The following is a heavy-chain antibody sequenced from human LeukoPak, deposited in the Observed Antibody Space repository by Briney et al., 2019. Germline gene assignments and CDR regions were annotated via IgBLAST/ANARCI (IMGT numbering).Heavy chain of an antibody. CDR2: ISSSSSYI. J-gene: IGHJ4*02. D-gene: IGHD3-22*01. CDR1: GFTFSSYS. CDR3: ARDLGDYYDSSGYNGY. Sequence: GGSLRLSCAASGFTFSSYSMSWVRQAPGKGLEWVSSISSSSSYIYYADSVKGRFTISRDNAKNSLYLQMNSLRAEDTAVYYCARDLGDYYDSSGYNGYWGQGTLVTVSS. V-gene: IGHV3-21*01.